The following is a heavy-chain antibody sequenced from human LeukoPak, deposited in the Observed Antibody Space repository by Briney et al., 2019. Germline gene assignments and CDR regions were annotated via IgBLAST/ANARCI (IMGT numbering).Heavy chain of an antibody. Sequence: SETQSLTRTVSGASTASHYWTWLRQPPGKELEWIAYMFDTVSPKSNPSLKSRLTLSVDASKKQLSLRLNSVTAADTAVYYCSTIKRGSTYGYFDFWGQGIKVTASS. CDR2: MFDTVSP. CDR3: STIKRGSTYGYFDF. CDR1: GASTASHY. J-gene: IGHJ4*02. D-gene: IGHD5-18*01. V-gene: IGHV4-59*11.